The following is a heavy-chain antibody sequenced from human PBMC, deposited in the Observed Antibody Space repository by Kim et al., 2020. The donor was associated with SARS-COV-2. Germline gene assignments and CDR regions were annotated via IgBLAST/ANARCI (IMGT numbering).Heavy chain of an antibody. CDR1: GGSISSGGYY. CDR2: IYYSGST. Sequence: TLSLTCTVSGGSISSGGYYWSWIRQHPGKGLEWIGYIYYSGSTYYNPSLKSRVTISVDTSKNQFSLKLSSVTAADTAVYYCARAAAGTFRNWYFDLWGRGTLVTVSS. J-gene: IGHJ2*01. D-gene: IGHD6-13*01. CDR3: ARAAAGTFRNWYFDL. V-gene: IGHV4-31*03.